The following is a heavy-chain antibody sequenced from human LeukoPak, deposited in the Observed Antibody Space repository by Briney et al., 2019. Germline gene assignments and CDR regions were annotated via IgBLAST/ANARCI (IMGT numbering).Heavy chain of an antibody. V-gene: IGHV1-46*01. D-gene: IGHD6-13*01. CDR1: GYTFTSYY. Sequence: GASVKVSCKASGYTFTSYYIHWVRQAPGQGLEWMGIINPSGGSTTYAQKFQGRVTMTRDTSTSTVYMELSSLRSEDTAVYYCARDLGLQIYTSSWYPSFVYWGQGTLVTVSS. CDR3: ARDLGLQIYTSSWYPSFVY. J-gene: IGHJ4*02. CDR2: INPSGGST.